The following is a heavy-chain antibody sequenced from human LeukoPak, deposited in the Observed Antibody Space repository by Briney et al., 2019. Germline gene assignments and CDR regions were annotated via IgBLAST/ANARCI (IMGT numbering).Heavy chain of an antibody. CDR2: IKQDGSEK. CDR3: AREGSQSASATYPGND. D-gene: IGHD3-10*01. J-gene: IGHJ4*02. CDR1: GFTFSGYG. Sequence: HPGGSLRLSCAASGFTFSGYGMSWVRQAPGKGLEWVANIKQDGSEKYYVDSVKGRFTISRDNAKNSLYLQMNRLRAEDTAVYYCAREGSQSASATYPGNDWGQGTLVTVSS. V-gene: IGHV3-7*01.